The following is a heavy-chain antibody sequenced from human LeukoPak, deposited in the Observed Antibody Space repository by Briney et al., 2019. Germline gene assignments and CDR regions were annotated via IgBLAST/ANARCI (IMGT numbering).Heavy chain of an antibody. Sequence: PSETLSLTCTVSGGSISSSSYYWGWIRQPPGKGLEWIGYIYHSGSTYYNPSLKSRVTISVDTSKNQFSLKLSSVTAADTAVYYCARGPGYYDSSGLAPWGQGTLVTVSS. D-gene: IGHD3-22*01. CDR2: IYHSGST. V-gene: IGHV4-39*01. J-gene: IGHJ5*02. CDR3: ARGPGYYDSSGLAP. CDR1: GGSISSSSYY.